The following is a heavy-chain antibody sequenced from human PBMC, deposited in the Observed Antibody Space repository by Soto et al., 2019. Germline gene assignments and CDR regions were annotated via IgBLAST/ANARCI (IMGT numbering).Heavy chain of an antibody. CDR1: GGSISDYY. CDR2: ILYTGYT. CDR3: ARGAADTAMVDS. Sequence: PSETLSLTCTVSGGSISDYYWSWIRQPPGKGLEWIGYILYTGYTNYNPSLKSRVTISIHTSKSQFSLQLTSVTAADTAVYYCARGAADTAMVDSWGQGTLVTVSS. V-gene: IGHV4-59*01. D-gene: IGHD5-18*01. J-gene: IGHJ4*02.